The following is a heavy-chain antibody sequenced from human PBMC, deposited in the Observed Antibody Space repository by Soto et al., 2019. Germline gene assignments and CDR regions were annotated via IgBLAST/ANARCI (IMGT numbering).Heavy chain of an antibody. CDR1: GYTLTELS. V-gene: IGHV1-24*01. J-gene: IGHJ4*02. CDR2: FDPEDGET. CDR3: ATDKPDVWSGDTQFDY. D-gene: IGHD3-3*01. Sequence: QVQLVQSGAEVKKPGASVKVSCTVSGYTLTELSMHWVRQAPGKGLEWMGGFDPEDGETHYAQKYQRKVTMTENTYTDTAYTELSSLRSEDTAVYYCATDKPDVWSGDTQFDYWGQGTLVTVCS.